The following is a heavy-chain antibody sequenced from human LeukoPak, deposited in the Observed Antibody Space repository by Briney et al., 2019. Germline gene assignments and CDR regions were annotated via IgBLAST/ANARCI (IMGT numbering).Heavy chain of an antibody. CDR3: AREGRSSSRSGDYFDY. V-gene: IGHV3-33*08. CDR2: IWYDGSNK. Sequence: GGSLRLSCAASGVILSPYGMHWVRQAPGKGLEWVAVIWYDGSNKYYADSVKGRFTISRDNSKNTLYLQMNSLRAEDTAVYYCAREGRSSSRSGDYFDYWGQGTLVTASS. J-gene: IGHJ4*02. CDR1: GVILSPYG. D-gene: IGHD6-13*01.